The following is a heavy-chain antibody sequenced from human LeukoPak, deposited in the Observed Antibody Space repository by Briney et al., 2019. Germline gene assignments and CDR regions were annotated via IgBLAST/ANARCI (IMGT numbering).Heavy chain of an antibody. V-gene: IGHV4-61*01. CDR1: GGSISSSSYY. D-gene: IGHD3-22*01. J-gene: IGHJ2*01. CDR3: ARGPKDYDKRYFDL. CDR2: IYYSGST. Sequence: SETLSLTCTVSGGSISSSSYYWSWIRQPPGKGLEWIGYIYYSGSTNYNPSLKSRVTISVDTSKNQFSLKLSSVTAADTAVYYCARGPKDYDKRYFDLWGRGTLVTVSS.